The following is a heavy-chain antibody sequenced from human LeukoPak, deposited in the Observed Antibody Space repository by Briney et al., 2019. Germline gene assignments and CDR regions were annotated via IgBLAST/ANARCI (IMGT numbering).Heavy chain of an antibody. V-gene: IGHV3-23*01. CDR2: TSGSGGAT. J-gene: IGHJ5*02. D-gene: IGHD1-7*01. Sequence: GGSLRLSCAASGFTFSSYAMSWVRQAPGKGLEWVSATSGSGGATYYADSVKGRFTISRDNSKNTLYLQMNSLRAEGTAIYYCAKSATGTTSNWFDPWGQGTLVTVSS. CDR1: GFTFSSYA. CDR3: AKSATGTTSNWFDP.